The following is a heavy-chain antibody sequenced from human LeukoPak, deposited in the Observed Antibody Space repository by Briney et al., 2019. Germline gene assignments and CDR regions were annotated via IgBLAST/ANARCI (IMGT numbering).Heavy chain of an antibody. Sequence: SETLSLTCTVSGYSISSGNYWGWIRQPPGKGLEWIGSIYHSGSTYHNPSLKSRVTMSVDTSKNQFSLKLSSVTAADTAVYYCATDGMVRGPDAWFDSWGQGTLVTVSS. CDR2: IYHSGST. J-gene: IGHJ5*01. CDR3: ATDGMVRGPDAWFDS. V-gene: IGHV4-38-2*02. D-gene: IGHD3-10*01. CDR1: GYSISSGNY.